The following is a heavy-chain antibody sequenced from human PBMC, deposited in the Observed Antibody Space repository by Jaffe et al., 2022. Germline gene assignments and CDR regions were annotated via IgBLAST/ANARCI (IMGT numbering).Heavy chain of an antibody. Sequence: QVQLQESGPGLVKPSETLSLTCTVSGGSISSYYWSWIRQPPGKGLEWIGYIYYSGSTNYNPSLKSRVTISVDTSKNQFSLKLSSVTAADTAVYYCARGTIYYGSGGGVDYWGQGTLVTVSS. CDR1: GGSISSYY. D-gene: IGHD3-10*01. CDR2: IYYSGST. V-gene: IGHV4-59*01. J-gene: IGHJ4*02. CDR3: ARGTIYYGSGGGVDY.